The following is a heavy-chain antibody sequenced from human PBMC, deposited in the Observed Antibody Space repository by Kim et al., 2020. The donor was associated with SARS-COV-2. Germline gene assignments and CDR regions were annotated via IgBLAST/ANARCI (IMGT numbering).Heavy chain of an antibody. Sequence: GGSLRLSCAASGFTVSSNYMSWFRQAPGKGLEWVSIIFGDGGTTYADSVKGRFTISRDNSKNTLSLQMNSLRVEDTAVYYCARTGASGWEWGQGTLVTVSS. CDR2: IFGDGGT. J-gene: IGHJ4*02. D-gene: IGHD6-19*01. CDR1: GFTVSSNY. CDR3: ARTGASGWE. V-gene: IGHV3-53*01.